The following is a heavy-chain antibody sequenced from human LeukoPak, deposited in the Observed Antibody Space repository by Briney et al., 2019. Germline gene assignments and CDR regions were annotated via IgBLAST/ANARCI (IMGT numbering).Heavy chain of an antibody. V-gene: IGHV3-21*04. J-gene: IGHJ3*02. Sequence: GGPLRLSCAASGFTFSSYTLNWVRQAPGKGLEWVSSISSYSDIFYADSVRGRFTISRDNSKNTLYLQMNSLRAEDTAVYYCARSRLSGINDAFDIWGQGTMVTVSS. CDR3: ARSRLSGINDAFDI. CDR2: ISSYSDI. D-gene: IGHD3-3*01. CDR1: GFTFSSYT.